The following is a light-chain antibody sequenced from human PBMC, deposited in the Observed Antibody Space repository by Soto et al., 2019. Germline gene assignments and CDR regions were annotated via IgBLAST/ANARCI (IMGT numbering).Light chain of an antibody. CDR2: GTA. J-gene: IGKJ1*01. Sequence: ETVMTQSPATLSVSTGEGATLPCRDCQTINNHLAWYQQKPDDASRLLIDGTARRATGVSARFGGRGSGTEFTPTISLLPAEDFADYYCQHYNNGPRFGQGTKVDIK. CDR1: QTINNH. CDR3: QHYNNGPR. V-gene: IGKV3-15*01.